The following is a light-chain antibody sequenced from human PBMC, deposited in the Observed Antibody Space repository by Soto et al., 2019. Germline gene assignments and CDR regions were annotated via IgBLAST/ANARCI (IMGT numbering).Light chain of an antibody. J-gene: IGLJ1*01. Sequence: QSVLTQPPSASRNPGQRVTISCSGGSSNIGINTVNWYQQLPGTAPKLLIYSNNQRPSGVPDRFSGSKSGTSASLAIRGLQSEYEADYYCAAWDDSPNGYVFGTGTKVTVL. CDR2: SNN. CDR1: SSNIGINT. CDR3: AAWDDSPNGYV. V-gene: IGLV1-44*01.